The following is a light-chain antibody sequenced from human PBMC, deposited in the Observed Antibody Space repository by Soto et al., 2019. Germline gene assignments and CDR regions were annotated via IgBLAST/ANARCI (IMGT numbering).Light chain of an antibody. V-gene: IGLV2-14*01. Sequence: QSVLTQPASVSGSPGQSITISCTGTSSDVGGYNYVPWYRQHPGKAPKLIIYDVSNRPSGVSVRFSGSKSGNTASLTISGLQAEDEADYYCSSYTSSSTPFLFGTGTKLTVL. CDR3: SSYTSSSTPFL. CDR1: SSDVGGYNY. CDR2: DVS. J-gene: IGLJ1*01.